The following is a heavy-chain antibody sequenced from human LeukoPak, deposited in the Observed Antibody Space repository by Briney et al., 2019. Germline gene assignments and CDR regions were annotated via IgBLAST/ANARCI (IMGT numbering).Heavy chain of an antibody. J-gene: IGHJ4*02. CDR2: ISYDVTNK. Sequence: QAGGSLRLSCAASGFTFSSYAMHWVRQAPGKGLEWVAVISYDVTNKYYADSLKGRFTISRDNSKNTLYLQMNSLRVEDTAVYYCASDIVVVPTAQAGSPPFDYWGQGTLVTVSS. D-gene: IGHD2-2*01. CDR3: ASDIVVVPTAQAGSPPFDY. CDR1: GFTFSSYA. V-gene: IGHV3-30-3*01.